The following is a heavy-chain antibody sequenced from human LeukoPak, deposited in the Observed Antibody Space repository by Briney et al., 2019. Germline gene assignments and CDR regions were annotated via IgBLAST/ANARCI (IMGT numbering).Heavy chain of an antibody. CDR1: GGSISSFY. Sequence: SETLSLTCTVSGGSISSFYWSWIRQPPGKGLEWIGEINHSGSTNYNPSLKSRVTISVDTSKNQFSLKLSSVTAADTAVYYCARFSIAARYYYYYYYYMDVWGKGTTVTVSS. J-gene: IGHJ6*03. CDR2: INHSGST. D-gene: IGHD6-6*01. CDR3: ARFSIAARYYYYYYYYMDV. V-gene: IGHV4-34*01.